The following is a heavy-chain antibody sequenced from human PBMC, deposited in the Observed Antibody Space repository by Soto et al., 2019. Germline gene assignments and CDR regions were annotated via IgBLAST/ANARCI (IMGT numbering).Heavy chain of an antibody. J-gene: IGHJ2*01. CDR1: GASISSGGYY. V-gene: IGHV4-31*03. Sequence: QVQLQESGPGLVKPSQTLSLTCTVSGASISSGGYYWGWIRQHPGKGLEWIGFIYYIGTSYYNPSLERRIPLPVAPSKNPFSLNLTSVTAADTAVYYCARVLRDVLSDRYYWYFDLWGRGTLVTVSS. CDR2: IYYIGTS. D-gene: IGHD3-16*02. CDR3: ARVLRDVLSDRYYWYFDL.